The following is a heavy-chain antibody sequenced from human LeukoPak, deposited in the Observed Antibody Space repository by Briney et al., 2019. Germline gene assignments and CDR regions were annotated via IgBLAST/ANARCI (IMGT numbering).Heavy chain of an antibody. CDR2: INPNSGGT. V-gene: IGHV1-2*06. CDR1: GYTFTGYY. CDR3: AGAGIRDFDWLVY. Sequence: ASVKVSRKASGYTFTGYYMHWVRQALGQGLEWMGRINPNSGGTNYAQKFQGRDTMTRDTSISTAYMELSRLRSDDTAFFFQAGAGIRDFDWLVYWGQGTLVTVSS. J-gene: IGHJ4*02. D-gene: IGHD3-9*01.